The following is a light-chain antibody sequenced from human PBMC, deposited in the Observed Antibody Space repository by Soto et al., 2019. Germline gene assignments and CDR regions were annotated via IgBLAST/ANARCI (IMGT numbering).Light chain of an antibody. V-gene: IGKV1-17*01. J-gene: IGKJ1*01. CDR3: LQYRSFPRT. CDR1: QGIRDD. CDR2: AAS. Sequence: DIQLTQSPSPLSASXGDRVTITXXASQGIRDDLGWYQQKAGEAPKRLIYAASSLHSGVPSRFSGSGSGTEFTLTISSLQPEDFATYYCLQYRSFPRTFGQGTKVDIK.